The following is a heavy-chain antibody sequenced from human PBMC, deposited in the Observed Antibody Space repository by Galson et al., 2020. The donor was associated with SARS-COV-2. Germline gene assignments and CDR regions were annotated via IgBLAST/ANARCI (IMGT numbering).Heavy chain of an antibody. Sequence: GESLKISCAASGFIFSTSAMHWVRQAPGKGLEWVALISHDGTTKHYPDSVKGRVSISRDNSKNTLYLEMSSLRPDDTATYYCVRDPPRVVWGSFDGRGYWGQGTLVIVSA. V-gene: IGHV3-30-3*01. CDR3: VRDPPRVVWGSFDGRGY. D-gene: IGHD3-16*01. CDR2: ISHDGTTK. CDR1: GFIFSTSA. J-gene: IGHJ4*02.